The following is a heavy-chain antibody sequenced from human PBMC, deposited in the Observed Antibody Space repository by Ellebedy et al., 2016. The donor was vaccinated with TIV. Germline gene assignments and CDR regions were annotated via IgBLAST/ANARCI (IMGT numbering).Heavy chain of an antibody. CDR1: GFTFSTYS. CDR2: ISSSSSYI. V-gene: IGHV3-21*01. Sequence: PGGSLRLSCAASGFTFSTYSMSWVRQAPGRGLEWVSSISSSSSYIYYTDSVKGRFTISRDDSKNTLYLQMDSLRAEDTAVYYCAKDLAAKWLQAFDYWGQGTLVTVSS. D-gene: IGHD5-24*01. J-gene: IGHJ4*02. CDR3: AKDLAAKWLQAFDY.